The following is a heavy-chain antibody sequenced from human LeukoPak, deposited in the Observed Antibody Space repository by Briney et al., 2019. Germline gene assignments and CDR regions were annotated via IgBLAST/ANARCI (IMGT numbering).Heavy chain of an antibody. Sequence: GASVKVSCKASGYTFTSYAMNWVRQAPGQGLEWMGWINTNTGNPTYAQGFTGRFVFSLDTSVSTAYLQISSLKAEDTAVYYCASPVAVAGNYYYYGMDVWGQGTTVTVSS. J-gene: IGHJ6*02. CDR1: GYTFTSYA. CDR3: ASPVAVAGNYYYYGMDV. CDR2: INTNTGNP. V-gene: IGHV7-4-1*02. D-gene: IGHD6-19*01.